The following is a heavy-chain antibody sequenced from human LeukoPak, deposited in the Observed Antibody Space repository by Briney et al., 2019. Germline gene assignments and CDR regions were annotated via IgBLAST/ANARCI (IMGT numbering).Heavy chain of an antibody. CDR2: LYYSGKT. V-gene: IGHV4-39*07. CDR3: ARDGYNPYYYYMDV. Sequence: SETLSLTCIISDDSISSSTYYWGWIRQPPGKGLEWIGTLYYSGKTYYNPSLKSRVTISVDTSKNQFSLKLSSVTAADTAVYYCARDGYNPYYYYMDVWGKGTTVTVSS. D-gene: IGHD5-24*01. CDR1: DDSISSSTYY. J-gene: IGHJ6*03.